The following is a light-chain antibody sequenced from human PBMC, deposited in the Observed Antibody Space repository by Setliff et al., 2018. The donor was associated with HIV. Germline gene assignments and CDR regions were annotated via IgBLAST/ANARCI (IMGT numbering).Light chain of an antibody. Sequence: QSVLTQPASVSGSPGQSIAISCTGTSSNVGAYKYVSWYQQHPGKAPRLLIYEVNNRPSGVPNRFSGSKSGNTASLTISGLQLEDEAEYHCASFTKSSALEEVFGTGTKVTVL. CDR1: SSNVGAYKY. V-gene: IGLV2-14*01. CDR2: EVN. J-gene: IGLJ1*01. CDR3: ASFTKSSALEEV.